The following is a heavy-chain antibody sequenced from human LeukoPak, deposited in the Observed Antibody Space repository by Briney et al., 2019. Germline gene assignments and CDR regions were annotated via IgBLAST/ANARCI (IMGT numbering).Heavy chain of an antibody. V-gene: IGHV4-59*01. Sequence: SETLSLTCTVSGGPISSYYWSWIRQPPGKGLEWIGYIYYSGSTNYNPSLKSRVTISVDTSKNQFSLKLSSVTAADTAVYYCARSHYDSGSLDAFDIWGQGTMVTVSS. CDR3: ARSHYDSGSLDAFDI. CDR2: IYYSGST. D-gene: IGHD3-22*01. CDR1: GGPISSYY. J-gene: IGHJ3*02.